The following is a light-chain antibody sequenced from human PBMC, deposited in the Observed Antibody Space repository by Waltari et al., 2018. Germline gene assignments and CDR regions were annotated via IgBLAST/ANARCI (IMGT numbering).Light chain of an antibody. J-gene: IGLJ2*01. Sequence: QSALTQPASVSGSPGQSITISCTGPSSDIGGYNYVPWYQQHPGKAPKLMIYDVSKRPSGVSDRFSGSKSGNTASLTISGLQAEDEADYYCSSYAPSSTVFGGGTKLTVL. CDR2: DVS. CDR3: SSYAPSSTV. V-gene: IGLV2-14*03. CDR1: SSDIGGYNY.